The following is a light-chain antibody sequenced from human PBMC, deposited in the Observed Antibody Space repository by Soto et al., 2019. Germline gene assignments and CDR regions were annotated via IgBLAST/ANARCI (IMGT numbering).Light chain of an antibody. J-gene: IGKJ1*01. V-gene: IGKV1-39*01. CDR3: QQYNKWPPWT. Sequence: DIQMTQSPSSLSASVGDRVTITCRASQSISSYLNWYQQKPGKAPKLLIYAASSLQSGVPSRFSGSGSGTDFTLTISSLQPEDSALYYCQQYNKWPPWTFGQGTKVEIK. CDR2: AAS. CDR1: QSISSY.